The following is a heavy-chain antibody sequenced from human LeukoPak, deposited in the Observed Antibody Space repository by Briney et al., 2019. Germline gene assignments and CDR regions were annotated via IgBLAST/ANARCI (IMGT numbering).Heavy chain of an antibody. Sequence: GGSLRLSCAASDFTVSNNYMNWVRQAPGKGLEWVSVIYSGGSTYYADSVKGRFTISIDNSKNTVFLQMSSLRAEDTAVYYCAREPWSANYYYGMDVWGQGTTVIVS. J-gene: IGHJ6*02. D-gene: IGHD3-3*01. CDR3: AREPWSANYYYGMDV. CDR1: DFTVSNNY. CDR2: IYSGGST. V-gene: IGHV3-53*01.